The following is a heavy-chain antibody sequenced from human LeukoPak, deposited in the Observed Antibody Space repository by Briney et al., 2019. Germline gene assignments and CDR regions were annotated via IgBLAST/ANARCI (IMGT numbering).Heavy chain of an antibody. V-gene: IGHV3-7*05. CDR3: ARDPSGNDAFDI. CDR2: INGDGSEK. J-gene: IGHJ3*02. CDR1: GFTFSSYW. Sequence: GGSLRLSCAASGFTFSSYWMSWVRQAPGKGLEWVANINGDGSEKYYVDSVKGRFTISRDNAKNSLYLQMNSLRAEDTAVYYCARDPSGNDAFDIWGQGTMVTVSS. D-gene: IGHD1-26*01.